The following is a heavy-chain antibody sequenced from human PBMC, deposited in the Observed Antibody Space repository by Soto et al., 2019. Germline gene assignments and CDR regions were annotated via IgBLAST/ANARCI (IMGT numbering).Heavy chain of an antibody. J-gene: IGHJ4*02. Sequence: QVQLVQSGAEVKKPGSSVKVSCKASGGTFSSYAISWVRQAPGQGLEWMGGIIPIFGTANYAQKFQGRVTITADESTSPAYMELSSLRSDDTAVYYCARTPDQNYDFWSGYYYDYWGQGTLVTVSS. CDR1: GGTFSSYA. CDR3: ARTPDQNYDFWSGYYYDY. CDR2: IIPIFGTA. D-gene: IGHD3-3*01. V-gene: IGHV1-69*01.